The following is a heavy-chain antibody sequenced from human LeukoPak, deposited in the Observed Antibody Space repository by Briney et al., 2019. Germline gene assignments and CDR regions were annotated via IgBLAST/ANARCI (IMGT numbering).Heavy chain of an antibody. D-gene: IGHD2-21*01. Sequence: PSETLSLTCTVSGGSISSSSYYWGWIRQPPGKGLEWIGSIYYSGSTYYNPSLKSRVTISVDTSKNQFSLKLSSVTAADTDVYYCARQVADGGAQTAWSQGTMVTVSS. J-gene: IGHJ3*01. CDR1: GGSISSSSYY. CDR2: IYYSGST. V-gene: IGHV4-39*01. CDR3: ARQVADGGAQTA.